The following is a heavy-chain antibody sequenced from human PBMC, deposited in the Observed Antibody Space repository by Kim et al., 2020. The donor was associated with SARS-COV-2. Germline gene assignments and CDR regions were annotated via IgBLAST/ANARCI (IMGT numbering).Heavy chain of an antibody. CDR3: ASHHYGSGSYYGY. CDR1: GGSISSGDYY. J-gene: IGHJ4*02. D-gene: IGHD3-10*01. Sequence: SETLSLTCTVSGGSISSGDYYWSWIRQPPGKGLEWIGYIYYSGSTYYNPSLKSRVTISVDTSKNQFSLKLSSVTAADTAVYYCASHHYGSGSYYGYWGQGTLVTVSS. V-gene: IGHV4-30-4*01. CDR2: IYYSGST.